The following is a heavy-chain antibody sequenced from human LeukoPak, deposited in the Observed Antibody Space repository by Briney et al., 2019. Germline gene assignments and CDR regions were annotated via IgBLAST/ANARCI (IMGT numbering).Heavy chain of an antibody. Sequence: PGGSLRLSCAASGFTFSSYGMPWVRQAPGKGLEWVAFIRSDGINKYHADSVKGRFTISRDNSKNTLYLQMNSLRAEDTAVYYCAKLGKTENHYGSGRFSYYYYMDVWGKGTTVTISS. CDR2: IRSDGINK. CDR1: GFTFSSYG. D-gene: IGHD3-10*01. J-gene: IGHJ6*03. V-gene: IGHV3-30*02. CDR3: AKLGKTENHYGSGRFSYYYYMDV.